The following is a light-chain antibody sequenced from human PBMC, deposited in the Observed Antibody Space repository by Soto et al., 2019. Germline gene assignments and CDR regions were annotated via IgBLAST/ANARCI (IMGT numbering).Light chain of an antibody. Sequence: DIPMTQSPSSLSASVGDRVTITCRASQSVSSSLNWYQQTPGKPPKLLIYAASSLQSGVPSRFSGSGSGTDFTLTISSLQPEDFATYFCQQSDSIPFTFGRGTKLEIK. CDR2: AAS. CDR1: QSVSSS. J-gene: IGKJ2*01. V-gene: IGKV1-39*01. CDR3: QQSDSIPFT.